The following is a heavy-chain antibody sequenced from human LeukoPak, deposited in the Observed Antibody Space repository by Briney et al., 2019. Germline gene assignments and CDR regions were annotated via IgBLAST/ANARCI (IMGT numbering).Heavy chain of an antibody. J-gene: IGHJ5*02. V-gene: IGHV1-46*01. D-gene: IGHD2/OR15-2a*01. CDR3: ARVLTMPVTHWFDP. Sequence: ASVKVSCKASGYTFTNYYIHWVRQAPGQGLEWMGMIIPSDGFTTYAQKFQGRLTMTRDMSTSTAYMELRSLRSDDTAVYYCARVLTMPVTHWFDPWGQGTLVTVSS. CDR2: IIPSDGFT. CDR1: GYTFTNYY.